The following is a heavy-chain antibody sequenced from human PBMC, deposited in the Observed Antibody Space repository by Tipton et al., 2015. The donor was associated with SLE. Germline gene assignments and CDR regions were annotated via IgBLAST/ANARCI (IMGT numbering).Heavy chain of an antibody. V-gene: IGHV4-31*03. J-gene: IGHJ4*02. CDR3: ARDVGGYNTGWFPYYFDY. Sequence: TLSLTCIVSGDSISSSSYYWGWIRQYPGKGLEWIGYISYSGSTNYNSSLKSRLTISVDTSKNQFSLKLSSVTAADTAVYYCARDVGGYNTGWFPYYFDYWGQGTLVTVSS. CDR1: GDSISSSSYY. D-gene: IGHD2-8*02. CDR2: ISYSGST.